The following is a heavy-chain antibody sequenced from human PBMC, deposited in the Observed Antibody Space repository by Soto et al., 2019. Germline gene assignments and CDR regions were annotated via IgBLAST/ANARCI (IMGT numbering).Heavy chain of an antibody. J-gene: IGHJ4*02. D-gene: IGHD3-3*01. CDR2: MKSKTDGGTT. Sequence: GALRLSCAASGLTFSNAWLSWVRQAPGKGLEWVGRMKSKTDGGTTDYAAPVKGRFTISRDDSKNTLYLQMNSLKTEDTAVYYCTTGAYYDFWSGLHPLDYWGQGTLVTSPQ. CDR1: GLTFSNAW. V-gene: IGHV3-15*01. CDR3: TTGAYYDFWSGLHPLDY.